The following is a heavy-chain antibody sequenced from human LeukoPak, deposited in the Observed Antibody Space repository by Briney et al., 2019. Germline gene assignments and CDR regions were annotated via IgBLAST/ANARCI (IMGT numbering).Heavy chain of an antibody. D-gene: IGHD5-24*01. CDR1: GYTFTGYY. Sequence: ASVEVSCKASGYTFTGYYMHWVRQAPGQGLEWMGWINPNSGGTNYAQKFQGWVTMTRDTSISTAYMELSRLRSDDTAVYYCARGGGDGYNFGASVDYWGQGTLVTVSS. V-gene: IGHV1-2*04. J-gene: IGHJ4*02. CDR2: INPNSGGT. CDR3: ARGGGDGYNFGASVDY.